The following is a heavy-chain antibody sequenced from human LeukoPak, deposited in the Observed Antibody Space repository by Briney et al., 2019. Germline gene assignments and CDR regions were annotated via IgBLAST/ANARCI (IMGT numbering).Heavy chain of an antibody. J-gene: IGHJ3*02. CDR1: GFPFSSSW. CDR3: AARFRDGLDI. Sequence: AGGSLRLSCAVSGFPFSSSWVHWVRQAPGKGLVWVSRISGDGGSTEYADSVKGRFAISRDNAKNTLYLQMNSLRAEDTAVYYCAARFRDGLDIWGQGTMVTVSS. V-gene: IGHV3-74*01. CDR2: ISGDGGST.